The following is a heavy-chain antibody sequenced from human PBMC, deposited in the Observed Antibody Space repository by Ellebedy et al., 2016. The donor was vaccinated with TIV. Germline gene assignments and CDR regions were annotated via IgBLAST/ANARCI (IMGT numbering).Heavy chain of an antibody. Sequence: SETLSLXXTVSGGSISSSSYYWGWIRQPPGKGLEWIGSIYYSGSTYYNPSLKSRVTISVDTSKNQLSLKLSSVTAADRAVYYWARGGEMTVRVWGQGTLVTVSS. CDR1: GGSISSSSYY. J-gene: IGHJ4*02. V-gene: IGHV4-39*07. CDR3: ARGGEMTVRV. D-gene: IGHD3-10*01. CDR2: IYYSGST.